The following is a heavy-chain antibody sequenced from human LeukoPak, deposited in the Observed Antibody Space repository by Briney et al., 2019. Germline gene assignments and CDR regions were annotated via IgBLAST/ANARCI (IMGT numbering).Heavy chain of an antibody. V-gene: IGHV3-7*03. CDR2: VNRDGSET. CDR1: GFALSSHW. J-gene: IGHJ4*02. Sequence: GGSLRLSCAASGFALSSHWMTWVRQVPGRGPGWVANVNRDGSETYYLDSVKGRFTISKDNAKNSLYLQMNSLRAEDTAVYYCARDKSYSSGWYLSGYFDYWGQGTLVTVSS. D-gene: IGHD6-19*01. CDR3: ARDKSYSSGWYLSGYFDY.